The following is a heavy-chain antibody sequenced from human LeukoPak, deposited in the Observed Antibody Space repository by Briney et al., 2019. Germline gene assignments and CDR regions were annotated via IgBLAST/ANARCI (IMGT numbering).Heavy chain of an antibody. J-gene: IGHJ6*03. CDR1: GFTFSSYW. CDR3: ARDKGSSWYNYYYYYMDV. D-gene: IGHD6-13*01. CDR2: IKKDGSEK. V-gene: IGHV3-7*01. Sequence: GGPLRLSCAASGFTFSSYWMSWVRQPQGKGLEWVAKIKKDGSEKYYVDSVKGRFTISRDNAKNSLYLQMNSLRAEDTAVYYCARDKGSSWYNYYYYYMDVWGKGTTVTISS.